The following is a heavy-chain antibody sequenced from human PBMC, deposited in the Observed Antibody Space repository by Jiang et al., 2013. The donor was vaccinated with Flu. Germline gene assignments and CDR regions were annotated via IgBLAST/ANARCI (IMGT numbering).Heavy chain of an antibody. CDR2: INPNSGNT. V-gene: IGHV1-8*02. Sequence: AEVKKPGASVKVSCKASGYTFTDYYIQWVRQAPGQGLEWMGWINPNSGNTGYAQKFQGRVTMTRNTSISTAYMELSSLRSEDTAVYYCARVGGWPDYWGQGTLVTVSS. J-gene: IGHJ4*02. CDR1: GYTFTDYY. D-gene: IGHD6-19*01. CDR3: ARVGGWPDY.